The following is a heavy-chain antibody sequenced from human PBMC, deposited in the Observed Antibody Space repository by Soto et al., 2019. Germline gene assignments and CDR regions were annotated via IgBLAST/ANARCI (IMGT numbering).Heavy chain of an antibody. D-gene: IGHD3-3*01. Sequence: QVQLVQSGAEVKKPGASVKVSCKASGYTFTSYAISWVRQAPGQGLQWMGGIIPIFGTANYAQKFQGRVTITADESTSTAYMELSSLRSEDTAVYYCARDRSTIFGVAPFDYWGQGTLVTVSS. CDR1: GYTFTSYA. CDR2: IIPIFGTA. V-gene: IGHV1-69*13. J-gene: IGHJ4*02. CDR3: ARDRSTIFGVAPFDY.